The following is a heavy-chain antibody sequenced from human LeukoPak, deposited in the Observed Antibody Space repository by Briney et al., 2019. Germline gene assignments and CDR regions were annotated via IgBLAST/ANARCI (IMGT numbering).Heavy chain of an antibody. CDR3: AKVPGARIAVAHYYFDY. D-gene: IGHD6-19*01. Sequence: GRSLRLSCAASGFTFSSYGMHWVRQAPGKGLEWVVVISYDGSNKYYTDSVKGRFTISRDNSKNTLYLQMNSLRAEDTAVYYCAKVPGARIAVAHYYFDYWGQGTLVTVSS. CDR2: ISYDGSNK. CDR1: GFTFSSYG. J-gene: IGHJ4*02. V-gene: IGHV3-30*18.